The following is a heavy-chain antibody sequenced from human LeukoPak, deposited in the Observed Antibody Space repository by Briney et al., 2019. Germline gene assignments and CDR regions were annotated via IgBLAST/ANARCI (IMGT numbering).Heavy chain of an antibody. CDR3: AREGLRYFEYYFDY. CDR1: GFTFSSYW. D-gene: IGHD3-9*01. Sequence: GGSLRLSCAASGFTFSSYWMSWVRQAPGKGLEWVANIKQDGSEKYYVDSVKGRFTISRDNAKNSLYLQMNSLRAEDAAVCYCAREGLRYFEYYFDYWGQGTLVTVSS. CDR2: IKQDGSEK. V-gene: IGHV3-7*03. J-gene: IGHJ4*02.